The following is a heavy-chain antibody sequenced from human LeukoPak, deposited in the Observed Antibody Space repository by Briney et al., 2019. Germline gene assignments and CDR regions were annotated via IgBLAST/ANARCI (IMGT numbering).Heavy chain of an antibody. J-gene: IGHJ5*02. Sequence: PGGSLRLSCAASGFTFSSYGMHWVRQAPGKGLEWVAFIRYDGSNKYYADSVKGRFTISRDNSKNTLYLQMNSLRAEDTAVYYCAKEVVVRGVIMVNWFDPWGQGTLVTVSS. V-gene: IGHV3-30*02. D-gene: IGHD3-10*01. CDR3: AKEVVVRGVIMVNWFDP. CDR1: GFTFSSYG. CDR2: IRYDGSNK.